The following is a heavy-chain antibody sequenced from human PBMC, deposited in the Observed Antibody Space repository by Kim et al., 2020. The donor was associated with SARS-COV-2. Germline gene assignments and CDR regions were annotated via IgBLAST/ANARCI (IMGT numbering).Heavy chain of an antibody. D-gene: IGHD7-27*01. V-gene: IGHV3-21*01. Sequence: GGSLRLSCAASGFTFSSYSMNWVRQAPGKGLEWVSSISSSSSYIYYADSVKGRFTISRDNAKNSLYLQMNSLRAEDTAVYYCARAKLGIGREFDYWGQGTLVTVSS. CDR1: GFTFSSYS. J-gene: IGHJ4*02. CDR2: ISSSSSYI. CDR3: ARAKLGIGREFDY.